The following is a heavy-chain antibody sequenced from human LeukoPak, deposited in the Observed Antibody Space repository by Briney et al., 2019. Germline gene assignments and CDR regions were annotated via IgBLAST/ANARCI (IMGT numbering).Heavy chain of an antibody. Sequence: SETLSLTCTVSGGSISSSNYYWGWIRQPPGKGLEWIGSIFYTGSTLYNKSLKSRVTISVDTSKNQFSLKLSSVTAADTAVYYCARRRGIITFDCWGQGTLVTVSS. CDR3: ARRRGIITFDC. J-gene: IGHJ4*02. D-gene: IGHD3-10*01. V-gene: IGHV4-39*01. CDR2: IFYTGST. CDR1: GGSISSSNYY.